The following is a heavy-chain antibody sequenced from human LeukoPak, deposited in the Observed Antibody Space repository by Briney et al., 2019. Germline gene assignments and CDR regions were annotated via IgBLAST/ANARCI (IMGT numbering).Heavy chain of an antibody. V-gene: IGHV3-21*01. CDR1: GFTFSRYS. D-gene: IGHD6-19*01. CDR3: ARDAQWLVPEGYFYYMDV. Sequence: GGSLGLSCAGSGFTFSRYSMNWFRQAPGKGLERVSSISSRSTNIFYADSVKGRFTISRDNAKNSLYLQMNSLGAEDTAVYYCARDAQWLVPEGYFYYMDVWGKGTTVTVSS. CDR2: ISSRSTNI. J-gene: IGHJ6*03.